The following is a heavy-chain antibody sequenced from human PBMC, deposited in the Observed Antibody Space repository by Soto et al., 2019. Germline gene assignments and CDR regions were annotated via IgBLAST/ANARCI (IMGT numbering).Heavy chain of an antibody. CDR1: GFPFRNYA. V-gene: IGHV3-23*01. D-gene: IGHD2-2*01. CDR3: VKDAASSIQGLVGDY. J-gene: IGHJ4*02. CDR2: ISGDGDTI. Sequence: PGGSLRLSCAASGFPFRNYAMSWVRQFPGKGLEWVSFISGDGDTIFYAESVKGRFSISRDNAKNTLYLQMSTLRPEDTARYFCVKDAASSIQGLVGDYWCQGTLVTVSS.